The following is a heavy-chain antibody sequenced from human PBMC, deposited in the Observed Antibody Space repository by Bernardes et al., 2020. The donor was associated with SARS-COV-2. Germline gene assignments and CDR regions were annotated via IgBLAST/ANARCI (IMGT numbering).Heavy chain of an antibody. CDR2: INSDGSST. J-gene: IGHJ4*02. D-gene: IGHD4-17*01. CDR1: GFTFSSYW. V-gene: IGHV3-74*01. CDR3: ARPVRWGHYFDY. Sequence: GGSLRLSCAASGFTFSSYWMHWVRQAPGKGLVWVSRINSDGSSTSYADSVKGRFTISRDNAKNTLYLQMNSLRAEDTAVYYCARPVRWGHYFDYWGQGTLVTVSS.